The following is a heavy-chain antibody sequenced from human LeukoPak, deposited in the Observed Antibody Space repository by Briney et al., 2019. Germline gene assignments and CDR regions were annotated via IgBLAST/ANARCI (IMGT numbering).Heavy chain of an antibody. CDR1: GYTFTGYY. CDR3: ARDCSSTSIREPVAFDI. D-gene: IGHD2-2*01. CDR2: INPNSGGT. J-gene: IGHJ3*02. Sequence: ASVKVSCKASGYTFTGYYMHWVRQAPGQGLEWMGWINPNSGGTNYAQKFQGWVTMTRDTSISTAYMELSRLRSDDTAVYYCARDCSSTSIREPVAFDIWGQGTMVTVSS. V-gene: IGHV1-2*04.